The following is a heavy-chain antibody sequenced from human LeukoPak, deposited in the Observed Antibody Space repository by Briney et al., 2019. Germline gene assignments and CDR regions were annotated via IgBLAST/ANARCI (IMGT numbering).Heavy chain of an antibody. V-gene: IGHV1-46*01. CDR1: GYTFTSYY. D-gene: IGHD6-19*01. CDR3: ARVYGVAGHRDTFYGMDV. CDR2: INPSGGST. Sequence: ASVKVSCKASGYTFTSYYMHWVRQAPGQGREWMGIINPSGGSTSYAQKFQGRVTMTRDTSTSTVYMELSSLRSEDTAVYYCARVYGVAGHRDTFYGMDVWGKGTTITVSS. J-gene: IGHJ6*04.